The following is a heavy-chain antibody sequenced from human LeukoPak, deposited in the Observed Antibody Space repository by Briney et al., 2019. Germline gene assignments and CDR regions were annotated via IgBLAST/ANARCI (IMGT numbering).Heavy chain of an antibody. V-gene: IGHV7-4-1*01. CDR2: INTNTGNP. Sequence: WASVKVSCTASGYTFTSYALNWVRQVPGQGLEWMGWINTNTGNPTYAQGFTGRFFFSLDASVTTAYLLIGSLKTDDTAVYYCARGWRQWQDYWGQGTLVTVSS. CDR3: ARGWRQWQDY. D-gene: IGHD6-19*01. J-gene: IGHJ4*02. CDR1: GYTFTSYA.